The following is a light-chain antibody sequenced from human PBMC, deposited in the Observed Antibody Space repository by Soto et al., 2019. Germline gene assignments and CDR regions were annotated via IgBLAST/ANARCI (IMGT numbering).Light chain of an antibody. CDR2: GAS. V-gene: IGKV3-20*01. Sequence: EIVLTQSPGTLSLSPGERATLSCRASQSVSSSYLAWYQQKPGQAPRLLIYGASRRATGIPDRFSGLGSGTGFLLTISRLEPEDFAVYYCQQYGSSPPWTFGQGTKVDI. CDR1: QSVSSSY. J-gene: IGKJ1*01. CDR3: QQYGSSPPWT.